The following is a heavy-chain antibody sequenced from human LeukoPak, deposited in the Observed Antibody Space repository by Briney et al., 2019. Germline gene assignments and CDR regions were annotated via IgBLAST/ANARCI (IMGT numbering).Heavy chain of an antibody. J-gene: IGHJ5*02. CDR3: ARSITMILYWFDP. V-gene: IGHV4-61*02. CDR1: GGSISSGSYY. CDR2: IYTSGST. D-gene: IGHD3-22*01. Sequence: SETLSLTCTVSGGSISSGSYYWSWIRQPAGKGLEWIGRIYTSGSTNYNPSLKSRVTISVDTSKNQFSLKLSSVTAADTAVYYCARSITMILYWFDPWGQGTLVTVSS.